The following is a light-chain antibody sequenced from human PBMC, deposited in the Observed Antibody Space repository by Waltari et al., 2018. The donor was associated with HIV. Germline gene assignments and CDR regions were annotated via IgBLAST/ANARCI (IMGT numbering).Light chain of an antibody. CDR3: TSFTSNYTVM. J-gene: IGLJ3*02. V-gene: IGLV2-14*01. Sequence: QSALTQPASVSGSPGQSITISCTGSTSDFGLYNFISWYQQIQGGVHKVIISEFSSRPSVVSSRFSRAKSGNTASLTISWLQTEDEADYYCTSFTSNYTVMFGGGTKVTVL. CDR2: EFS. CDR1: TSDFGLYNF.